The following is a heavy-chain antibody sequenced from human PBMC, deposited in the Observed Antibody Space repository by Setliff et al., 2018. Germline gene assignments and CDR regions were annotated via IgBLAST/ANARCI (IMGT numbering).Heavy chain of an antibody. J-gene: IGHJ4*02. CDR2: ISASNGQT. D-gene: IGHD3-3*01. CDR1: TNALTDSV. V-gene: IGHV1-18*01. CDR3: ARSLALFGVDVVSCYFDH. Sequence: ASVKVSCKTSTNALTDSVVSWVRQAPGQGLEWVGWISASNGQTRYTEELQGRVTMTTDTSTSTAYMDLRSLRSDDTAVYYCARSLALFGVDVVSCYFDHWGQGTLVTVSS.